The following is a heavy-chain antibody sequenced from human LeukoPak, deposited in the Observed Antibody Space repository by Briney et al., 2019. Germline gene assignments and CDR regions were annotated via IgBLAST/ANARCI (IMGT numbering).Heavy chain of an antibody. D-gene: IGHD6-6*01. J-gene: IGHJ4*02. V-gene: IGHV1-2*02. CDR2: INPNSGGT. CDR1: GYTFPGYY. CDR3: AREHSSSSGKVFDY. Sequence: ASVKVSCKASGYTFPGYYMHWVRQAPGHGLEWMGWINPNSGGTNYAQKFQGRVTMTRDTSISTAYMELSRLRSDDTAVYYCAREHSSSSGKVFDYWGQGTLVTVSS.